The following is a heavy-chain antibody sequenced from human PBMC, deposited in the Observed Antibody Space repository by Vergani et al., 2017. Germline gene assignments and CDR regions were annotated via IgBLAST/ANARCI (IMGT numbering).Heavy chain of an antibody. CDR3: AKVSGSYSANAFDI. V-gene: IGHV3-23*04. CDR2: ISGSGGSK. D-gene: IGHD1-26*01. CDR1: GFTFTSYA. J-gene: IGHJ3*02. Sequence: VHLVESGGGLVKPGGSLRLSCAASGFTFTSYAMSWVRQAPGKGLEWVSAISGSGGSKYYADSVKGRFTISRDNSKNTLYLQMNSLRAEDTAVYYCAKVSGSYSANAFDIWGQGTMVTVSS.